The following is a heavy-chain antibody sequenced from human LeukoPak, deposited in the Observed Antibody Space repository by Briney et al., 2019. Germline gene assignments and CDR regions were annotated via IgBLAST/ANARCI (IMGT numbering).Heavy chain of an antibody. CDR2: ISYDGSNK. Sequence: PGRSLRLSCAASGFTFSSYGMHWVRQAPGKGLEWVAVISYDGSNKYYADSVKGRFTISRDNSKNTLYLQMNSLRAEDTAVYYCAKDYYDSSGSPDYWGQGTLVTVSS. CDR1: GFTFSSYG. CDR3: AKDYYDSSGSPDY. D-gene: IGHD3-22*01. V-gene: IGHV3-30*18. J-gene: IGHJ4*02.